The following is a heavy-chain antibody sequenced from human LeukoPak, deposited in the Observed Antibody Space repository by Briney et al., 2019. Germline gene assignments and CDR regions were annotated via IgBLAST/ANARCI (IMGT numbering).Heavy chain of an antibody. CDR1: GDSVSSNSAA. D-gene: IGHD1-1*01. CDR2: TYYRSKWYT. CDR3: ARSTGPIDY. Sequence: PSQTLSLTCAISGDSVSSNSAAWNWIRQSPSRGLEWLGRTYYRSKWYTYYAASVISRIAINRDTSKNQFSLQLNSVTPEDTAVYYCARSTGPIDYWGQGTLVTVSS. J-gene: IGHJ4*02. V-gene: IGHV6-1*01.